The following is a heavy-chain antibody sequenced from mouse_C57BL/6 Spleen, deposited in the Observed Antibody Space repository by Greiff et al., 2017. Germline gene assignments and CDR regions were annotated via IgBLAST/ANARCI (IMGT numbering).Heavy chain of an antibody. D-gene: IGHD2-3*01. CDR3: ARVDCYYGGYFDV. CDR1: GFTFSDYG. J-gene: IGHJ1*03. V-gene: IGHV5-17*01. Sequence: EVKLEESGGGLVKPGGSLKLSCAASGFTFSDYGMHWVRQAPEKGLEWVAYISSGSSTIYYADTVKGRFTISRDNAKNTLFLQMTSLRSEETSMYYWARVDCYYGGYFDVWGTGTTATVSS. CDR2: ISSGSSTI.